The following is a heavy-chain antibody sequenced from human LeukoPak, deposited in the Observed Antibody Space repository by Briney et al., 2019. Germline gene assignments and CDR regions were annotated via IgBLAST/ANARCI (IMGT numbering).Heavy chain of an antibody. Sequence: GASVKVSCKASGYTFTSYYIHWVRQAPGQGLEWMGIINPTGGSTIYAQRFQGRVTMTRDKSTSSVYMELSSLRSEDTAVYYCARAPRFYYYDSSGYYVYWGQGTLVTVSS. CDR2: INPTGGST. J-gene: IGHJ4*02. CDR3: ARAPRFYYYDSSGYYVY. CDR1: GYTFTSYY. V-gene: IGHV1-46*01. D-gene: IGHD3-22*01.